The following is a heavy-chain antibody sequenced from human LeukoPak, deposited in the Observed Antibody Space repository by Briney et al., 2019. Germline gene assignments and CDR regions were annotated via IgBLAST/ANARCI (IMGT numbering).Heavy chain of an antibody. J-gene: IGHJ3*02. Sequence: PGGSLRLSCAASGFTFDDYAMHWVRQAPGKGLEWVSGISWNSGSIGYADSVKGRFTISRDNAKNSLYLQMNSLRAEDTALYYCAKDRANWNGAFDIWGLGTMVTVSS. CDR1: GFTFDDYA. CDR2: ISWNSGSI. V-gene: IGHV3-9*01. D-gene: IGHD1-1*01. CDR3: AKDRANWNGAFDI.